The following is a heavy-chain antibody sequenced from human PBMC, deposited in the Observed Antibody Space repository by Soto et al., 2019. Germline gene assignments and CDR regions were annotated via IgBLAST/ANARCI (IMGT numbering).Heavy chain of an antibody. CDR2: ISGYNGDT. J-gene: IGHJ6*02. CDR3: ARDRRERRTGLYNASDV. Sequence: QVQLVQSGAEVKRPGASVKVSCKASGYTFTNYGISWVRQAPAQGLECMGWISGYNGDTNYAQKFQGRVTMTTDTSTSTAYMELRSLRSDDTAVYYCARDRRERRTGLYNASDVWGQGTTVTVSS. CDR1: GYTFTNYG. D-gene: IGHD1-1*01. V-gene: IGHV1-18*04.